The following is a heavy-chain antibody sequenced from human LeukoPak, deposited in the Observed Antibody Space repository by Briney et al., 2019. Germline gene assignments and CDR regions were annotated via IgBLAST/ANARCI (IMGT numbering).Heavy chain of an antibody. Sequence: GGSLRLSCEASGFTFSDSYMSWIRQVPGKGLEWVGRIKNKIASGTTDYAAPVKGRFTISRDDSKNTLFLQMNSLKTEDTAMYYCTTNDAFDIWGQGTMVTVSS. CDR2: IKNKIASGTT. CDR1: GFTFSDSY. J-gene: IGHJ3*02. V-gene: IGHV3-15*01. CDR3: TTNDAFDI.